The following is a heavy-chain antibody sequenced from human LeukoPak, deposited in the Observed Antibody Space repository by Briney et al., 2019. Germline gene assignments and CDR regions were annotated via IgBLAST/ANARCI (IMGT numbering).Heavy chain of an antibody. D-gene: IGHD1-26*01. CDR3: AKRIVGPYFYYFDY. Sequence: GRSLRLSCAASGFTFSSYGMHWVRQAPGKGLEWVAVISYDGSNKYYADSVKGRFTIPRDNSKNTLYLQMNSLRAEDTAVYYCAKRIVGPYFYYFDYWGQGTLVTVSS. CDR2: ISYDGSNK. CDR1: GFTFSSYG. J-gene: IGHJ4*02. V-gene: IGHV3-30*18.